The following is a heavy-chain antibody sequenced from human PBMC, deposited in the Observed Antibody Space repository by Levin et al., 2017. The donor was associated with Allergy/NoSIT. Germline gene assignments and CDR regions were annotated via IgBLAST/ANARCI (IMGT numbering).Heavy chain of an antibody. D-gene: IGHD6-6*01. Sequence: ASVKVSCKASGYTFTSYDINWVRQATGQGLEWMGWMNPNSGNTGYAQKFQGRVTMTRNTSISTAYMELSSLRSEDTAVYYCARFRPAHGYFDLWGRGTLVTVSS. CDR1: GYTFTSYD. CDR3: ARFRPAHGYFDL. CDR2: MNPNSGNT. J-gene: IGHJ2*01. V-gene: IGHV1-8*01.